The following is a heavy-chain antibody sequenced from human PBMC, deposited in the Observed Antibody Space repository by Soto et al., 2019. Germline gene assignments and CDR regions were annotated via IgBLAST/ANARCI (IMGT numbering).Heavy chain of an antibody. D-gene: IGHD3-10*01. CDR2: IYSGGTT. CDR3: ARGGSGADWDYSGMDV. Sequence: EVQLVESGGGLVQPGGSLRLSCAGSALTASKNYMSWVRQPPGKGLEWVSVIYSGGTTYYADSVKDRFSISRDNSKSTLYLQMDNLRSGDTAVYYCARGGSGADWDYSGMDVWCQGTTVTVSS. J-gene: IGHJ6*02. V-gene: IGHV3-66*01. CDR1: ALTASKNY.